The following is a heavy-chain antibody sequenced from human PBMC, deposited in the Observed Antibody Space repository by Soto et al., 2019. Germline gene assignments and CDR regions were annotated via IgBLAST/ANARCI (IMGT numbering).Heavy chain of an antibody. V-gene: IGHV1-46*01. CDR1: GYTFTSYY. CDR2: IHPSGGST. Sequence: ASVKVSCKASGYTFTSYYMHWVRQAPGQGLEWMGIIHPSGGSTSYAQKFQGRVTMTRDTSTSTVYMELSSLRSEDSAMYYCAKVTRSPEVSWFERWGQGTQVTVSS. CDR3: AKVTRSPEVSWFER. D-gene: IGHD2-2*01. J-gene: IGHJ5*02.